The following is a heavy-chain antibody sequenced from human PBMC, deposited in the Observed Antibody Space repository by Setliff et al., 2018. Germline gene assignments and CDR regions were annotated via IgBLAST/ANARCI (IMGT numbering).Heavy chain of an antibody. CDR3: VRQGLDTGRTRWWFDP. V-gene: IGHV4-34*01. CDR2: INHRGTT. Sequence: SETLSLICAVYGGSFSGYYWNWIRQAPGKGLEWVGEINHRGTTSYTPSLKGRVTISVDTSKNLFSLKLSSVTAADTAVYYCVRQGLDTGRTRWWFDPWGQGTLVTVSS. CDR1: GGSFSGYY. D-gene: IGHD5-18*01. J-gene: IGHJ5*02.